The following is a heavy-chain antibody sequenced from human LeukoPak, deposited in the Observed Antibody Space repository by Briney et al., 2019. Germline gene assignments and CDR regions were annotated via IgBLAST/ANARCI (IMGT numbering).Heavy chain of an antibody. CDR3: ARDRAAAARAMYAFDI. J-gene: IGHJ3*02. CDR2: IYYSGST. CDR1: GGSISSGGYY. V-gene: IGHV4-31*03. Sequence: PSETLSLTCTVSGGSISSGGYYWSWIRQHPGKGLEWIGYIYYSGSTYYNPSLKSRVTISVDTSKSQFSLKLSSVTAADTAVYYCARDRAAAARAMYAFDIWGQGTMVTVSS. D-gene: IGHD6-13*01.